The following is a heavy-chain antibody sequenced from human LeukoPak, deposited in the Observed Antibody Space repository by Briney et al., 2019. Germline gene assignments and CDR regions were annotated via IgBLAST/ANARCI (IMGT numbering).Heavy chain of an antibody. J-gene: IGHJ4*02. D-gene: IGHD2-8*01. CDR1: GYSFTSYW. CDR2: IYPGDSDT. V-gene: IGHV5-51*01. CDR3: ARGVDCPNGVCPPDY. Sequence: GESLKISCKGSGYSFTSYWIGWVRQMPGKGLEWMGIIYPGDSDTRYSPSFQGQVTISADKSISTAYLQWSSLKASDTAMYYCARGVDCPNGVCPPDYWGQGTLVPVSS.